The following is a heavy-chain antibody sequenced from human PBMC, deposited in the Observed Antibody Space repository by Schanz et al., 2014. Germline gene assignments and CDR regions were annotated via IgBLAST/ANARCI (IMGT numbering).Heavy chain of an antibody. CDR1: GFTFSNAW. CDR3: STTPNFYASWTYSWFDP. CDR2: IKSRSDGGTT. V-gene: IGHV3-15*01. Sequence: EAQVVESGGGLVKPGGSLRLSCVASGFTFSNAWMNWVRQGPGNRLEWVGRIKSRSDGGTTDYAAPVKGRFIISRDDSRNTLYLQMRGLKTEDTAVYYCSTTPNFYASWTYSWFDPWGQGTRVTVSS. J-gene: IGHJ5*02. D-gene: IGHD3-10*01.